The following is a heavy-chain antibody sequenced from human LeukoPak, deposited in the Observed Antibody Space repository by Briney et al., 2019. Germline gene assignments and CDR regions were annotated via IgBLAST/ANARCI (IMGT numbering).Heavy chain of an antibody. V-gene: IGHV3-11*01. CDR2: ISDSATTV. D-gene: IGHD6-19*01. J-gene: IGHJ4*02. Sequence: PGGSLRLSCAASGFTFSRYYMSWIRQAPGKGLEWLSYISDSATTVFNADSVKGRFTISRDNSKNTLYLQMNSLRAEDTAEYYCAKDSNGWYQRGSNYFDYWGQGTLVTVSS. CDR3: AKDSNGWYQRGSNYFDY. CDR1: GFTFSRYY.